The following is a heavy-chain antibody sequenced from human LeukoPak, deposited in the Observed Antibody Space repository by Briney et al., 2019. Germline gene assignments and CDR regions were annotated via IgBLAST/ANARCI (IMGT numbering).Heavy chain of an antibody. CDR2: IRYDVSNK. CDR1: GLAFSRYG. V-gene: IGHV3-30*02. Sequence: VGTLRLSCAASGLAFSRYGMHSVRQAPGKRLEGVAFIRYDVSNKYYADSVKGRFTISRDNSKNTLYLQMNSLRAEDTAVYYCARPARLYCSGGSCYAGYYGMDVWGQGTTVTVSS. J-gene: IGHJ6*02. D-gene: IGHD2-15*01. CDR3: ARPARLYCSGGSCYAGYYGMDV.